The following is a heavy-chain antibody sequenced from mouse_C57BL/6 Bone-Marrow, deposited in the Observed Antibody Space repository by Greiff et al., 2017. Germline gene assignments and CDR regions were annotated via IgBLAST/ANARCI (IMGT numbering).Heavy chain of an antibody. CDR3: ARWELWNYFDY. Sequence: VQLQQPGAELVMPGASVKLSCKASGYTFTSYWMHWVKQRPGQGLEWIGEIDPSDSYTNYNQKFKGKSTLTVDKSSSTAYMQLSSLTSEDSAVYDCARWELWNYFDYWGQGTTLTVSS. CDR2: IDPSDSYT. J-gene: IGHJ2*01. D-gene: IGHD1-3*01. CDR1: GYTFTSYW. V-gene: IGHV1-69*01.